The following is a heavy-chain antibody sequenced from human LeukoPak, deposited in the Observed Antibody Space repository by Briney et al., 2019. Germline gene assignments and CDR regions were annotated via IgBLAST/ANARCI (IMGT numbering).Heavy chain of an antibody. D-gene: IGHD1-26*01. CDR3: AREKWDPLFDY. CDR2: INPNSGGT. Sequence: ASVKVSCKASGYTFTGYYIYWVRQAPGQGLGWMGWINPNSGGTNYAQKFQGRVTMTRDTSISTAYMELSRRRSDDTAVYYCAREKWDPLFDYWGQGTLVTVSS. CDR1: GYTFTGYY. J-gene: IGHJ4*02. V-gene: IGHV1-2*02.